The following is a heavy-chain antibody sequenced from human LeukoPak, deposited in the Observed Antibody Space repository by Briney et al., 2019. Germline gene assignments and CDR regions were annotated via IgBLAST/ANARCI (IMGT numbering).Heavy chain of an antibody. CDR2: ISSSSSTI. J-gene: IGHJ3*02. Sequence: GGSLRLSCAASGFTFSSYSMNWVRQAPGKGLEWVSYISSSSSTIYYADSVKGRFTISRGNAKNSLYLQMNSLRAEDTAVYYCARDLKGQYKDAFDIWGQGTMVTVSS. D-gene: IGHD1-1*01. CDR1: GFTFSSYS. CDR3: ARDLKGQYKDAFDI. V-gene: IGHV3-48*04.